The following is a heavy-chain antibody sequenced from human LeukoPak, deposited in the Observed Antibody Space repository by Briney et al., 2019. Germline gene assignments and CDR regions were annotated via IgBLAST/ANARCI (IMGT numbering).Heavy chain of an antibody. V-gene: IGHV1-2*02. J-gene: IGHJ5*02. D-gene: IGHD2-15*01. CDR1: GYTFTGYY. Sequence: ASVKVSCKASGYTFTGYYMHWVRQAPGQGLEWMGWINPNSGGTNYAQKFQGRVNMTRDTSISTAYMELSRLRSDDTAVYYCARSGLLIPVGWFDPWGQGTLVTVSS. CDR2: INPNSGGT. CDR3: ARSGLLIPVGWFDP.